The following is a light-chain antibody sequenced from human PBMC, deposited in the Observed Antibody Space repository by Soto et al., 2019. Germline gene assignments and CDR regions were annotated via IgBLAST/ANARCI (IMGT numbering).Light chain of an antibody. CDR1: QRLSSSC. CDR2: GAP. Sequence: EVVMTQSPATLSASPGERATLSWRASQRLSSSCLAWYQQKRGEAPRLPLYGAPRRATGIPDRFSGSGSGTELTLTIXXLEPEDFAVYYCQQYGSSGTFGQGTKLDIK. V-gene: IGKV3-20*01. CDR3: QQYGSSGT. J-gene: IGKJ1*01.